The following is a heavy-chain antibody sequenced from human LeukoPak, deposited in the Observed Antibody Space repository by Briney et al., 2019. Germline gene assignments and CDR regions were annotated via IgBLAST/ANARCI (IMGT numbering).Heavy chain of an antibody. CDR1: GGSISSSNW. CDR3: ARAAPFEGYYYYGMDV. V-gene: IGHV4-4*02. CDR2: IYHSGST. D-gene: IGHD2/OR15-2a*01. J-gene: IGHJ6*02. Sequence: SETLSLTCAVSGGSISSSNWWSWVRQPPGKGLEWIGEIYHSGSTNYNPSLKSRVTISVDKSKNQFSLKLSSVTAADTAVYYCARAAPFEGYYYYGMDVWGQGTTVTVSS.